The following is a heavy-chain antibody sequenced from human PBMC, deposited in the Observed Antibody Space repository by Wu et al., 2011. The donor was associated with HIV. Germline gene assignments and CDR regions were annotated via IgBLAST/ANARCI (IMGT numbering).Heavy chain of an antibody. V-gene: IGHV1-2*02. CDR2: INPDSGDT. CDR1: GYSFTGYY. CDR3: ARAGTYCSGGSCFPSEY. Sequence: QVQRGAGLGREVKKPGASSERSSCKASGYSFTGYYMHWVRQAPGQGLEWMGWINPDSGDTNFAQKFQGRVTMTRDTSISTAYMELSRLRSDDTAVYYCARAGTYCSGGSCFPSEYWSQGTLVTVSS. D-gene: IGHD2-15*01. J-gene: IGHJ4*02.